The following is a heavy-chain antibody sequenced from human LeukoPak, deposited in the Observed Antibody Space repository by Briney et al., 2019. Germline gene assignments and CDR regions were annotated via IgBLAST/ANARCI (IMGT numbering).Heavy chain of an antibody. CDR1: GFSFNSYG. CDR2: IRYNGNDQ. J-gene: IGHJ4*02. Sequence: PGGSLRLSCATSGFSFNSYGMHWVRQTPGKGLQWVAFIRYNGNDQFYADSVKGRFTVSRDNGKDTVFLQMNSLRVEDTAVHHCAKEYTGTFSPFPSYFDNWGQGTLVTVSS. CDR3: AKEYTGTFSPFPSYFDN. V-gene: IGHV3-30*02. D-gene: IGHD1-26*01.